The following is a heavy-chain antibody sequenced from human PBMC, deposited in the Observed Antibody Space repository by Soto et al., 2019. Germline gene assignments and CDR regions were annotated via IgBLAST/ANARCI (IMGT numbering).Heavy chain of an antibody. CDR2: ISAYNANT. D-gene: IGHD3-22*01. J-gene: IGHJ6*02. CDR3: AKDLGWLLYYYYGMDV. Sequence: QVQLVQSGAEVKKPGASVKVSCKASGYTFTSYGISWVRQAPGQGLEWMGWISAYNANTNYAQKLQGRVTMTTDTSTSTAYMELSSLRSEDTAVYYCAKDLGWLLYYYYGMDVWGQGTTVTVSS. V-gene: IGHV1-18*01. CDR1: GYTFTSYG.